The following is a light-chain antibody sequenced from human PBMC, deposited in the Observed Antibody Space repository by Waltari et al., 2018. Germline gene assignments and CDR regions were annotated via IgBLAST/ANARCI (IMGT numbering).Light chain of an antibody. J-gene: IGKJ1*01. CDR1: QSVGRY. CDR2: SAS. CDR3: QNHERLPAT. V-gene: IGKV3-20*01. Sequence: EIVLTQSPGTLSLSPGERATLPCRASQSVGRYLGWYQQKPGQAPRLLIYSASTRATGIPDRFIGSGSGTDFSLTISRLEPEDFAVYYCQNHERLPATFGQGTKVEI.